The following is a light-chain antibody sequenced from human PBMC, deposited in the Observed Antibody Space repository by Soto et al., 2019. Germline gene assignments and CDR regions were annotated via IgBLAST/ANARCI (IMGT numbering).Light chain of an antibody. CDR3: CSYAGSSFYV. J-gene: IGLJ1*01. CDR1: SSDVGGYNY. Sequence: QSALTQPASVSGSPGQSITISCTGTSSDVGGYNYVSWYQQQPGKAPKLMIYEVSKRPSGVSNRFSGSKSGNTASLTISGLQAEDEADYYCCSYAGSSFYVFGTGTKVTVL. CDR2: EVS. V-gene: IGLV2-23*02.